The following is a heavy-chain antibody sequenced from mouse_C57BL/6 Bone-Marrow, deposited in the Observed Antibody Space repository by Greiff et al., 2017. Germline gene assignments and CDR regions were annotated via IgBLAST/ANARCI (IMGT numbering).Heavy chain of an antibody. D-gene: IGHD2-13*01. CDR2: IDPSDSYT. Sequence: QVQLQQSGAELVKPGASVKLSCKASGYTFTSYWMHWVKQRPGQGLEWIGKIDPSDSYTNYNQKFKGKATLTVDKSSSTAYMQLSSLTSEDCAVYYCALARYYCDYGDWGQGPT. CDR1: GYTFTSYW. J-gene: IGHJ2*01. CDR3: ALARYYCDYGD. V-gene: IGHV1-69*02.